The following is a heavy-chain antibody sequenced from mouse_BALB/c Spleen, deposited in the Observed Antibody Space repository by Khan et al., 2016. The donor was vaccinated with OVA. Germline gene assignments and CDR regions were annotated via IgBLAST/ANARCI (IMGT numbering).Heavy chain of an antibody. CDR1: GYTFTNYG. CDR3: ARGASDWYFGV. V-gene: IGHV9-1*02. CDR2: INTYTGEP. J-gene: IGHJ1*01. Sequence: QIQLVQSGPELKKPGETVKISCKASGYTFTNYGMNWVKQAPGKGLKWMGGINTYTGEPTYTDDFKGRFAFSVDTSSSTAYLQITNLTNEDMATYFCARGASDWYFGVWGAGTTVTVSS.